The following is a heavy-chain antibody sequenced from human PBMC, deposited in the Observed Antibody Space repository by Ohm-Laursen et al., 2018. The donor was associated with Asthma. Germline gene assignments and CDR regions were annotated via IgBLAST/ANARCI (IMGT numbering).Heavy chain of an antibody. CDR1: GGTFSSYA. D-gene: IGHD2-2*01. V-gene: IGHV1-69*05. CDR2: IIPIFGTA. CDR3: ARDRWGSTGDWFDP. J-gene: IGHJ5*02. Sequence: SVKVSCKASGGTFSSYAISWVRQAPGQGLEWMGGIIPIFGTANYAQKLQGRVTMTTDTSTSTAYMELRSLRSDDTAVYYCARDRWGSTGDWFDPWGQGTLVTVSS.